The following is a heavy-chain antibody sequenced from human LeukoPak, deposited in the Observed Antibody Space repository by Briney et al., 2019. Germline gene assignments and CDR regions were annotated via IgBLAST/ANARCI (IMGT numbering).Heavy chain of an antibody. CDR2: ISGDSIHI. J-gene: IGHJ4*02. CDR1: GFTFTSYS. Sequence: GGSLRLSCAAAGFTFTSYSMNWVRQAPGRGLEWVSSISGDSIHIYYADSVRGRFTISRDNAKSSLFLQMNSLRAEDTAVYYCASFSPGSVGDYWGQGTLVTVSS. D-gene: IGHD3-10*01. CDR3: ASFSPGSVGDY. V-gene: IGHV3-21*01.